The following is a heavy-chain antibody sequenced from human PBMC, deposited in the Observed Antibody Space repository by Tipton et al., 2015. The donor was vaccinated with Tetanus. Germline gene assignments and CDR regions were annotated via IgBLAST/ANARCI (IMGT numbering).Heavy chain of an antibody. CDR2: ISAYNGNT. D-gene: IGHD1-26*01. CDR1: GYTFTSYG. J-gene: IGHJ6*02. V-gene: IGHV1-18*01. CDR3: AKGYGGSYQIFRYGMDV. Sequence: QSGAEVKKPGASVKVSCKASGYTFTSYGISWVRQAPGQGLEWMXXISAYNGNTNYAQKLQGRVTMTTDTSTSTAYMELRSLRSDDTAVYYCAKGYGGSYQIFRYGMDVWGQGTTVTVSS.